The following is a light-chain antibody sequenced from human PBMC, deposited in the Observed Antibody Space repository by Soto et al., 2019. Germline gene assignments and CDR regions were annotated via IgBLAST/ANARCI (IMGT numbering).Light chain of an antibody. CDR3: QQDSSWPIT. CDR2: GAS. J-gene: IGKJ4*01. Sequence: EIGMTQSAATLSGSPGESATLSCRASQRISNHLAWYQQKPGQAPQLLIYGASTLTTGVPAKFRGSGSGTEFTLTISSLQPEDLAVYYCQQDSSWPITFGGGTKVDIK. V-gene: IGKV3D-15*01. CDR1: QRISNH.